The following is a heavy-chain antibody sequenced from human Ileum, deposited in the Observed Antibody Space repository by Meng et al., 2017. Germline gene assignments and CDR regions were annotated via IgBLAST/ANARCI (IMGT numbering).Heavy chain of an antibody. D-gene: IGHD4-23*01. CDR1: GDSISTTNW. J-gene: IGHJ4*02. CDR2: IYHSGLV. V-gene: IGHV4-4*02. CDR3: AANSGKKMHS. Sequence: QVQLQESRPGLVKPSGTLSLTCAVSGDSISTTNWWNWVRQPPGEGLEWIGEIYHSGLVNYNLSLKSRVTLSIDKSKNQFSLKLISVTAADTGVYYCAANSGKKMHSWGQGTLVTVPS.